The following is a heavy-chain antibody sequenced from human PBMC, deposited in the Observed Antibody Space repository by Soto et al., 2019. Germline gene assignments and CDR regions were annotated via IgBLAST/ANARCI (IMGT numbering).Heavy chain of an antibody. D-gene: IGHD4-17*01. CDR3: VSQRTTVPTQAYFDY. CDR2: VYYRGRS. V-gene: IGHV4-39*01. J-gene: IGHJ4*02. CDR1: GGSVTNSSYY. Sequence: SETLSLTCTVSGGSVTNSSYYWGWIPQSPGKGLEWIGSVYYRGRSYSKSSVKSRVTISVDTSKNRFSLILNSVTASDTAVYFCVSQRTTVPTQAYFDYWGPGALVTVSS.